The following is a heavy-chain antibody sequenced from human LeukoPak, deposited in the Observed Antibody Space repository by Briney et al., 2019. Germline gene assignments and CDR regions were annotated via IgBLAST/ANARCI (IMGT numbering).Heavy chain of an antibody. J-gene: IGHJ6*03. D-gene: IGHD2-2*01. V-gene: IGHV4-59*01. CDR2: IYYSGST. Sequence: PSETLSLTCTVSGGSISSYYWSWIRQPPGKGLEWIGYIYYSGSTNYNPSLKSRVTISVDTSKNQFSLKLSSVTAADTAVYYCARTLREIVRRYCSSSTSCQDPNYYYYMDVWGKGTTVTISS. CDR1: GGSISSYY. CDR3: ARTLREIVRRYCSSSTSCQDPNYYYYMDV.